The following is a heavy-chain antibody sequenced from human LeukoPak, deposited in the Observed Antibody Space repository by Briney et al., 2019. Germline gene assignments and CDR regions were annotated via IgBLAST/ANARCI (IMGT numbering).Heavy chain of an antibody. CDR1: GFTFNNYG. V-gene: IGHV3-33*06. D-gene: IGHD3-9*01. Sequence: GRSLRLSCAASGFTFNNYGMHWVRQAPGKGLEWMALIWYDGSNKYYADSVKGRFTISRDNSKNTLYLQMNSLRAEDTAVYYCAKQAYDILTGYYMDDSWGQGTLVTVSS. CDR3: AKQAYDILTGYYMDDS. J-gene: IGHJ5*01. CDR2: IWYDGSNK.